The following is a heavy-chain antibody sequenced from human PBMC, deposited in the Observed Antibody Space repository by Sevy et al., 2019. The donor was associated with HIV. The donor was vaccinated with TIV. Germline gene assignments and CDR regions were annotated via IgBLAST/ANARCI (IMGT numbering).Heavy chain of an antibody. CDR3: ARESKADYNYGLEEMMAY. J-gene: IGHJ4*02. V-gene: IGHV3-7*01. Sequence: GGSLRLSCAASGFTFSSYWMSWVRQAPGKGLEWVANINQDGSEKHYGDSVKGRVTISRDSSKNSLFLQMHSLRVEDTAVYYCARESKADYNYGLEEMMAYWGKGTLVTVSS. D-gene: IGHD3-16*01. CDR2: INQDGSEK. CDR1: GFTFSSYW.